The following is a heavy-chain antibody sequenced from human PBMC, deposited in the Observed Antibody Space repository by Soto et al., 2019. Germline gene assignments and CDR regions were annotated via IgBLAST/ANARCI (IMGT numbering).Heavy chain of an antibody. J-gene: IGHJ6*04. D-gene: IGHD6-6*01. V-gene: IGHV5-51*01. Sequence: TSYWIGWVRQMPGKGLEWMGIIYPGDSDTRYSPSFQGQVTISADKSISTAYLQWSSLKASDTAMYYCARLGLGYSSSSNYYGMDVWGKGTTVTVSS. CDR2: IYPGDSDT. CDR3: ARLGLGYSSSSNYYGMDV. CDR1: TSYW.